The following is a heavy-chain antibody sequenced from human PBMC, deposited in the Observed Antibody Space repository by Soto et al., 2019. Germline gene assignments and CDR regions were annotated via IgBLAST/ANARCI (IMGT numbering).Heavy chain of an antibody. J-gene: IGHJ6*02. CDR1: GFTFSDYY. Sequence: QVQLVDSGGGLVKPGGSLRLSCAASGFTFSDYYMSWIRQAPGKGLEGVSYISSSGSTIYYADSVKGRFTISRDNAKNALYLQMNSLRAEDTAVYYCARELPDCIRTSCYFHYYGMDVWGQGTTVTVSS. CDR2: ISSSGSTI. CDR3: ARELPDCIRTSCYFHYYGMDV. D-gene: IGHD2-2*01. V-gene: IGHV3-11*01.